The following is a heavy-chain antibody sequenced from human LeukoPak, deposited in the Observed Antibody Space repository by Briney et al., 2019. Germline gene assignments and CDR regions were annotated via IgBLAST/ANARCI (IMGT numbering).Heavy chain of an antibody. CDR3: ASGPPKPRAFDI. Sequence: SETLSLTCTVSGGSISSSSYYWGWIRQPPGKGLEWIGSIYYSGSTYYNPSLKSRVTISVDTSKNQFSLKLSSVTAADTAVYYCASGPPKPRAFDIWGQGTMVTASS. CDR2: IYYSGST. J-gene: IGHJ3*02. CDR1: GGSISSSSYY. V-gene: IGHV4-39*07.